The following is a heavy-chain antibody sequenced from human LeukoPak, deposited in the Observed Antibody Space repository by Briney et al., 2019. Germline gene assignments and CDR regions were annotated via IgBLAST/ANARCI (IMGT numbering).Heavy chain of an antibody. D-gene: IGHD4-17*01. CDR2: IKQDGSEK. Sequence: PGGSLRLSCEASGSTFDNFAVSWVRQAPGKGLEWVANIKQDGSEKYYVDSVKGRFTISRDNAKNSLYLQMNSLRAEDTAVYYCAREGPSVTPYYWGQGTLVTVSS. J-gene: IGHJ4*02. V-gene: IGHV3-7*01. CDR1: GSTFDNFA. CDR3: AREGPSVTPYY.